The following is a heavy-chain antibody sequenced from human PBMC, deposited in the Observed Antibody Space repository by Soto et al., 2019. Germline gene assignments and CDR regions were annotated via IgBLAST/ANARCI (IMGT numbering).Heavy chain of an antibody. CDR3: ARGIGYSSSIYCYSFRRWRFDS. D-gene: IGHD2-2*01. V-gene: IGHV4-34*01. CDR2: VNHSGTT. Sequence: QVQLQQWGAGLLKPSETLSLTCAVYGGSFSGYYWTWIRQSPEKGLEWIGEVNHSGTTYYNPSLKSRVDISLPHRRGQFSLTVSSVTTADTAVSYSARGIGYSSSIYCYSFRRWRFDSWPQGPLVAVSS. CDR1: GGSFSGYY. J-gene: IGHJ4*02.